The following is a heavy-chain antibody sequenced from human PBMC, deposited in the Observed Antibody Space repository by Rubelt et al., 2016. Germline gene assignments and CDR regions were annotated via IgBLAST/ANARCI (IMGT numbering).Heavy chain of an antibody. V-gene: IGHV3-33*06. Sequence: GKGLEWVAVIWYDGSNKYYADSVKGRFTISRDNSKNTLYLQMNSLRAEDTAVYYCAKDRESGFDPWGQGTLVTVSS. CDR3: AKDRESGFDP. D-gene: IGHD3-3*01. CDR2: IWYDGSNK. J-gene: IGHJ5*02.